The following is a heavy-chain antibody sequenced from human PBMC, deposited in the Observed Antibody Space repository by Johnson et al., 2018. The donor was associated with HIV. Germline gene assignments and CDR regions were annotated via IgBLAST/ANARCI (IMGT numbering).Heavy chain of an antibody. CDR1: GFTFSSHA. CDR3: AKDQSDYGDSEDDAYDV. Sequence: VQLVESGGGLVQRGGSLRLSCAASGFTFSSHAMIWVRQPPGKGLEWVSGIRGTGDSTFYADSVKGRFTMSRDNSKNTVYLQMNSLRAEDTAVYYCAKDQSDYGDSEDDAYDVWGLGTMVTVSS. V-gene: IGHV3-23*04. D-gene: IGHD4-17*01. CDR2: IRGTGDST. J-gene: IGHJ3*01.